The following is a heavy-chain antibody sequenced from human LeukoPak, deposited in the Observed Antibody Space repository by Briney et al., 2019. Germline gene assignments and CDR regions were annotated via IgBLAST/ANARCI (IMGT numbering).Heavy chain of an antibody. V-gene: IGHV4-4*07. CDR1: GGSISSYY. CDR3: ARDRIAVADPPNWFDP. D-gene: IGHD6-19*01. J-gene: IGHJ5*02. CDR2: IYTSGST. Sequence: TSETLSLTCTVSGGSISSYYWSWIRQPAGKGLEWIGRIYTSGSTNYNPSLKSRVTISVDTSKNQFSLKLSSVTAADTAVYYCARDRIAVADPPNWFDPWGQGTLVTVSS.